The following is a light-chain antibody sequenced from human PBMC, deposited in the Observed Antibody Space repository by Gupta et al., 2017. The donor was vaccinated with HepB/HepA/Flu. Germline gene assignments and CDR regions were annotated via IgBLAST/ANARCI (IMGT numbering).Light chain of an antibody. CDR2: GAS. V-gene: IGKV3-11*01. CDR3: QQRCTWPLT. CDR1: QSVTSD. J-gene: IGKJ4*01. Sequence: EIVLTQSPATLSLSPGERATLSCRASQSVTSDLVWYQQKPGQAPRLLIYGASNRATGIPDRFSGSGSGTDFTLTISSLEPEDFAIYYCQQRCTWPLTFGGGTKVEIK.